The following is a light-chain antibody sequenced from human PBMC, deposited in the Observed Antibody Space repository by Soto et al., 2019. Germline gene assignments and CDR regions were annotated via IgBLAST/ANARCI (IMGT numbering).Light chain of an antibody. V-gene: IGKV2D-29*02. Sequence: DIVMTQTPLTLSVTPGQPASISCKSSQSLLHSDGKTYLYWYLQKPGQSPQLLIYEVNIRFSGVPDRCSGGGSGTDFTLKISRVQAEDVGLYYCMQSMQLPITFGQGTRLEIK. CDR3: MQSMQLPIT. CDR1: QSLLHSDGKTY. J-gene: IGKJ5*01. CDR2: EVN.